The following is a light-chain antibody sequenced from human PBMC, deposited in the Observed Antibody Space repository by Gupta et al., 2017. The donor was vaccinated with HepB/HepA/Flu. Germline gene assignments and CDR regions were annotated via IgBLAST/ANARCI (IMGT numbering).Light chain of an antibody. Sequence: QSALTQSASVSGSPGQSITISCTGASSDVGSSNLVSWYQQRPGKAPKLLIYEVNKRPSGVANRFSGSKSGTTASMTIAGLQAEDEAGYYCCSYAGSTTDVLFGGGTKLTVL. V-gene: IGLV2-23*02. J-gene: IGLJ2*01. CDR2: EVN. CDR1: SSDVGSSNL. CDR3: CSYAGSTTDVL.